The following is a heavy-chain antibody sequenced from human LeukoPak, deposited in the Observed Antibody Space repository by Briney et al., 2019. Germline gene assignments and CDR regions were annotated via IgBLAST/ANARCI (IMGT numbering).Heavy chain of an antibody. CDR2: IKSKTDGGTT. V-gene: IGHV3-15*01. Sequence: GGSLRLSCAASGFTFSNAWMSWVRQAPGKGLEWVGRIKSKTDGGTTDYAAPVKGRFAISRDDSKNTLYLQMNSLKTEDTAVYYCTTTARFPFRNWFDPWGQGTLVTVSS. D-gene: IGHD2/OR15-2a*01. J-gene: IGHJ5*02. CDR1: GFTFSNAW. CDR3: TTTARFPFRNWFDP.